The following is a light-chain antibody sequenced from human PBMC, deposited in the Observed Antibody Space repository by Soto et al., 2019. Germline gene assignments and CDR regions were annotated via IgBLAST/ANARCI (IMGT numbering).Light chain of an antibody. CDR1: SSDVGGYKY. CDR2: DVS. Sequence: QSALTQPRSASGSPGQSVTISCTGTSSDVGGYKYVSWYQQHPGKAPKLMIYDVSKRPSGVPDRFSGSKSGNTASLTISGLQAEDEADYYCSSYAGRYTFVFGTGTKVTVL. J-gene: IGLJ1*01. CDR3: SSYAGRYTFV. V-gene: IGLV2-11*01.